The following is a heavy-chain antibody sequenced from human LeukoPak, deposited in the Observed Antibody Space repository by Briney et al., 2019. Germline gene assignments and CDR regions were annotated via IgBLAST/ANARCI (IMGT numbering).Heavy chain of an antibody. V-gene: IGHV4-39*07. Sequence: SETLSLTCAVSGGSISRSSYYWAWIRQPPGKGLEWVGTIYYGGSIYGDPSLKGRITISLDTSKNQFSLKLNSVTAADTAVYYCARVTVGSSWPKRSSRKNWFDPWGQGTLVTVSS. CDR1: GGSISRSSYY. D-gene: IGHD6-13*01. CDR2: IYYGGSI. J-gene: IGHJ5*02. CDR3: ARVTVGSSWPKRSSRKNWFDP.